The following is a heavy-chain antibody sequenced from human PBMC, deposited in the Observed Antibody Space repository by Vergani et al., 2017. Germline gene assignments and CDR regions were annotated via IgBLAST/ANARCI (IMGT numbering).Heavy chain of an antibody. D-gene: IGHD5-24*01. CDR1: GYSISSGSY. CDR3: GRVEMASIGTD. V-gene: IGHV4-38-2*01. Sequence: QVQLQESGPGLVKPSETLSLTCAVSGYSISSGSYWGWIRQPPGKGLEWIGSIYHSGSTYYSPSLESRVTMSVDTSKNQFSLKMRSVTAADTAVYYCGRVEMASIGTDWGQGTLVTVSS. CDR2: IYHSGST. J-gene: IGHJ4*02.